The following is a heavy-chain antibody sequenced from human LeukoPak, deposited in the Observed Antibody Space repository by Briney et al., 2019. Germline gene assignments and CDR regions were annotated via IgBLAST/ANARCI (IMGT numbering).Heavy chain of an antibody. D-gene: IGHD5-18*01. J-gene: IGHJ5*02. CDR3: ARGVYTYGGHNWFDP. CDR2: ISYSGST. V-gene: IGHV4-61*05. Sequence: SETLSLTCAVTGGSISSSSYYWGWIRQPPGKGLEWIGYISYSGSTNHNPSLKSRVTISVDTSKNQFSLKLSSVTAADTAVYYCARGVYTYGGHNWFDPWGQGTLVTVSS. CDR1: GGSISSSSYY.